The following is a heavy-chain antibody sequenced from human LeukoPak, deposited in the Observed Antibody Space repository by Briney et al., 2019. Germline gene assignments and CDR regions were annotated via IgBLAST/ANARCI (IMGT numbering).Heavy chain of an antibody. Sequence: GGSLRLSCAASGFTFSNAWMSWVRQAPGKGLEWVGRIKSKTDGGTTDYAAPVKGRFTISRDDSKNTLYLQMNSLKTEDTAVYYCTTLVTGYDFWSGYYTVDYWGQGTLVTVSS. J-gene: IGHJ4*02. CDR3: TTLVTGYDFWSGYYTVDY. CDR2: IKSKTDGGTT. D-gene: IGHD3-3*01. V-gene: IGHV3-15*01. CDR1: GFTFSNAW.